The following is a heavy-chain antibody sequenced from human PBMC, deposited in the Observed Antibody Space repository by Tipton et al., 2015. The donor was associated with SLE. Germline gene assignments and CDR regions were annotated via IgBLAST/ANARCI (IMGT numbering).Heavy chain of an antibody. V-gene: IGHV4-59*01. CDR2: IYYSGNT. J-gene: IGHJ4*02. D-gene: IGHD2-15*01. CDR1: GGSISDYY. CDR3: ARDAYCSGGSCYGFDS. Sequence: LRLSCTVSGGSISDYYWSWIRQPPGKGLEWIGYIYYSGNTNYNPSLKSRVTISVDTSKNQFSLTVSSVTAADTAVYHCARDAYCSGGSCYGFDSWGPGTLVAVSS.